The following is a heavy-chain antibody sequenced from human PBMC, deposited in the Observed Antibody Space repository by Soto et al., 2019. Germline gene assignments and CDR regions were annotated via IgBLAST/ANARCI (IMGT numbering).Heavy chain of an antibody. J-gene: IGHJ4*02. CDR3: AREEQWLLDY. V-gene: IGHV4-59*01. CDR2: IYYSGST. CDR1: GGSISSYY. D-gene: IGHD6-19*01. Sequence: SETLSLTCTVSGGSISSYYWSWIRQPPGKGLEWIGYIYYSGSTNYNPSLKSRVTISVDTSKNQFSLKLSSVTAADTAVYYCAREEQWLLDYWGQGTXVTVSS.